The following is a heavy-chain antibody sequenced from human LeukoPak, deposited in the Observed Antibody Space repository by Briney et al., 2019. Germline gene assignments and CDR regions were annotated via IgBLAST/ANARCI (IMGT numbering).Heavy chain of an antibody. CDR1: GFTFSSYA. J-gene: IGHJ4*02. CDR2: ISGSGGST. CDR3: ARVTRGYYFDY. V-gene: IGHV3-23*01. D-gene: IGHD3-10*01. Sequence: GGSLRLSCAASGFTFSSYAMSWVRQAPGKGLEWVSAISGSGGSTYYADSVKGRFTISRDNSKNALYLQMNSLRAEDTAVYYCARVTRGYYFDYWGQGTLVTVSS.